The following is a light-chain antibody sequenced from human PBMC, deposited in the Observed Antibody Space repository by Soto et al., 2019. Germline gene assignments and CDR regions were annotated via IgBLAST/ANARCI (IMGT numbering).Light chain of an antibody. CDR1: SSDVGNYDL. V-gene: IGLV2-23*02. CDR2: EVT. CDR3: CSYAGSSTIYV. J-gene: IGLJ1*01. Sequence: QSALTQPASVSGSPGQSITISCTGTSSDVGNYDLVSWYQRHPGKAPKLMIFEVTKRPSGVSDRFSGSKSGNTASLTVSGLQAEDEADYYCCSYAGSSTIYVFGTGTQLTVL.